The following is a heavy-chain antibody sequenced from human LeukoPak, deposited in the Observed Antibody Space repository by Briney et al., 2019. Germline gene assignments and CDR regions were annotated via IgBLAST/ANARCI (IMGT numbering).Heavy chain of an antibody. CDR2: MYYSGST. CDR1: GGSVSHSNW. CDR3: ARVLGSSWQDYYYYGMDV. Sequence: KASGTLSLTCAVSGGSVSHSNWWTWVRQSPGKGLEWIGFMYYSGSTNYNPSLKSRVTISVDTSKNQFSLKLSSVTAADTAVYYCARVLGSSWQDYYYYGMDVWGQGTTVTVSS. J-gene: IGHJ6*02. D-gene: IGHD6-13*01. V-gene: IGHV4-4*02.